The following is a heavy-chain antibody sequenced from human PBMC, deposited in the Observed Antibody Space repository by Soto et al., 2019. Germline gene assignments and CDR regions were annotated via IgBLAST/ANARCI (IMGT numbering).Heavy chain of an antibody. D-gene: IGHD3-10*01. CDR2: INPKTGGT. CDR1: GYSFTNYH. Sequence: QVQLVQSGAEVKKPGASVRVSCKGSGYSFTNYHIHWVRQAPGQGLEWMGWINPKTGGTNYAQQFQGRVPMPRDTSFSTVSRELSRLRSDATAIYFCASPSSTMIRGVIARLDGFDIWGQGTTVAVSS. CDR3: ASPSSTMIRGVIARLDGFDI. J-gene: IGHJ3*02. V-gene: IGHV1-2*02.